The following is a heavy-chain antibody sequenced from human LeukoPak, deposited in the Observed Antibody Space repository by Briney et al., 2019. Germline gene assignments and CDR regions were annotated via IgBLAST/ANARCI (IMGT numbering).Heavy chain of an antibody. J-gene: IGHJ3*02. V-gene: IGHV1-8*01. CDR2: MNPNSGNT. CDR1: GYTFTSYD. Sequence: ASVNVSCKASGYTFTSYDINWVRQAAGQGLEWMGWMNPNSGNTGYAQKFQGRVTMTRNTSISTAYMELSSLRSEDTAVYYCASEDSSGLDAFDIWGQGTMVTVSS. CDR3: ASEDSSGLDAFDI. D-gene: IGHD3-22*01.